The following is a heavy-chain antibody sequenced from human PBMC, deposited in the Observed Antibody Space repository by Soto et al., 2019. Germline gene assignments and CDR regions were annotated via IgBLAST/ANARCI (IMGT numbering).Heavy chain of an antibody. V-gene: IGHV3-30*18. CDR3: AKSLAFGFEVLRYFDWLLLFDY. J-gene: IGHJ4*02. CDR1: GFTFSSYG. Sequence: GGSLRLSCAASGFTFSSYGMHWVRQAPGKGLEWVAVISYDGSNKYYADSVKGRFTISRDNSKNTLYLQMNSLRAEDTAVYYCAKSLAFGFEVLRYFDWLLLFDYWGQGTLVTVSS. D-gene: IGHD3-9*01. CDR2: ISYDGSNK.